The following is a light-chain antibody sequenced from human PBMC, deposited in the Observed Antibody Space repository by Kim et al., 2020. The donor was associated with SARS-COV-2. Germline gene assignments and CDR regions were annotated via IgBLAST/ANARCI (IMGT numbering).Light chain of an antibody. J-gene: IGKJ1*01. CDR3: QQYVSSPHT. Sequence: IVLTQSPGTLSLSPGEKATLSCRVSQSVSSISLAWYQQKPGQAPRLLIYGASNWATGIPDRFSGSGSGTDFTLTISGVEPEDSAVYYCQQYVSSPHTFGQGTKVDIK. CDR2: GAS. CDR1: QSVSSIS. V-gene: IGKV3-20*01.